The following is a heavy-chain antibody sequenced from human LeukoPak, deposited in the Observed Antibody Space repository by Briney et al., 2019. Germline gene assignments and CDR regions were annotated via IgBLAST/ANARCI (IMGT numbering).Heavy chain of an antibody. D-gene: IGHD6-19*01. V-gene: IGHV3-43*02. Sequence: PGGSLRLSCAAPGFTFDNYAIHWVRQAPGKGLEWVSLISGDGGSTFYADSVRGRFTISRDNTRKSLSLQMSSLRSEDTASYYCARESETSGWYDYWGQGTLVTVSS. CDR1: GFTFDNYA. CDR2: ISGDGGST. CDR3: ARESETSGWYDY. J-gene: IGHJ4*02.